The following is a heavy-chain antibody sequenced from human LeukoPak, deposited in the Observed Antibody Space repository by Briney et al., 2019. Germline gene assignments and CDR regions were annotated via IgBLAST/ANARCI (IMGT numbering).Heavy chain of an antibody. J-gene: IGHJ4*02. Sequence: SETLSLTCTVSGGSISSGGYYWSWIRQPPGKGLEWIGYIYYSGSTNYNPSLKSRVTISVDTSKNQFSLKLSSVTAADTAVYYCALGGVGAEGVFDYWGQGTLVTVSS. CDR1: GGSISSGGYY. D-gene: IGHD1-26*01. CDR3: ALGGVGAEGVFDY. CDR2: IYYSGST. V-gene: IGHV4-61*08.